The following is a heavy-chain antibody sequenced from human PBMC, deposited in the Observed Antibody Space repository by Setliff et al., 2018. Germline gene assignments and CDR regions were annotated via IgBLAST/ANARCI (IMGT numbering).Heavy chain of an antibody. CDR2: IFYSGDT. D-gene: IGHD3-3*01. J-gene: IGHJ6*03. V-gene: IGHV4-59*08. Sequence: PSETLSLTCAVSGGSVTSHYWSWIRQPPGKGLEWIGFIFYSGDTNSNPSLKSRVTMSVDTSKNQFSLKLNSVTAADTAVYYCARMSGFFYIDVWGNGTTVTVSS. CDR1: GGSVTSHY. CDR3: ARMSGFFYIDV.